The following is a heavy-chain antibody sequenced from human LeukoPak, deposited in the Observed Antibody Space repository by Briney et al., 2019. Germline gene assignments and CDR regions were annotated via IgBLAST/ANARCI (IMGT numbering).Heavy chain of an antibody. CDR3: AREKGRGVISPYYDY. V-gene: IGHV3-23*01. Sequence: PGGSLRLSCAASGFTFSSYAMSWVRQAPGKGLEWVSAISGSGGSTYYADSVKGRFTISRDTSKNTLSLQMNSLRVEDTAVYYCAREKGRGVISPYYDYWGQGTLVTVSS. J-gene: IGHJ4*02. D-gene: IGHD3-10*01. CDR1: GFTFSSYA. CDR2: ISGSGGST.